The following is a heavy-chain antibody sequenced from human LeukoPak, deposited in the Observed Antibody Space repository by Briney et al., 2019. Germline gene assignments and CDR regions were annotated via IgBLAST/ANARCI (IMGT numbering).Heavy chain of an antibody. CDR1: GDDVSNNNAA. J-gene: IGHJ6*02. V-gene: IGHV6-1*01. CDR2: TYLRSNWYS. CDR3: ARGNNWGDHCYSGMDV. Sequence: SQTLSLTCAISGDDVSNNNAAWNWLRQSPSRGLEWLGRTYLRSNWYSDYAVSVKGRITINPDTSKNQLSLQLDSVTPEDTAVYYCARGNNWGDHCYSGMDVWGQGTTVTVSS. D-gene: IGHD7-27*01.